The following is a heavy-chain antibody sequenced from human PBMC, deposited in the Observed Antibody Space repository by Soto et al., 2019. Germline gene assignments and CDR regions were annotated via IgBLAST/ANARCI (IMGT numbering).Heavy chain of an antibody. CDR1: GGSFSGYY. CDR3: ARGGGSSWYSPNWFDP. D-gene: IGHD6-13*01. V-gene: IGHV4-34*01. CDR2: INHSGST. J-gene: IGHJ5*02. Sequence: KPSGTLSLTCAVYGGSFSGYYWSWIRQPPGKGLEWIGEINHSGSTNYNPPLKSRVTISVDTSKNQFSLKLSSVTAADTAVYYCARGGGSSWYSPNWFDPWGQGTLVTVSS.